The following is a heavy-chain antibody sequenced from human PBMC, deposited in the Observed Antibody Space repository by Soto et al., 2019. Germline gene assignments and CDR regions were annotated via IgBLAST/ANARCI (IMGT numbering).Heavy chain of an antibody. CDR1: GFTFRSYG. Sequence: QVKLVESGGGVVQPGRSLRLSCTTSGFTFRSYGMHWVRQAPGKGLEWVAVIRSDGSNRDYVDAVKGRFTISRDNSRRMVYLQMDNLRLEDTAVYYCAKPRTSLEGPPFDPWGQGTLGTVSP. CDR2: IRSDGSNR. J-gene: IGHJ5*02. D-gene: IGHD3-3*01. V-gene: IGHV3-30*18. CDR3: AKPRTSLEGPPFDP.